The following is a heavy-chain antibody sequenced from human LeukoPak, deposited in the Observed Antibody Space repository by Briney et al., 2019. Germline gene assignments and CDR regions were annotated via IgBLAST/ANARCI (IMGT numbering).Heavy chain of an antibody. Sequence: AASVTVSCKASGYTFTSYAMNWVRQAPGQGLEWMGWINTNTGNPTYAQGFTGRFVFSLDTSVSTAYLQISSLKAEDTAVYYCARDPGYSSSWYNPYYYYGMDVWGQGTTVTVSS. D-gene: IGHD6-13*01. CDR2: INTNTGNP. CDR3: ARDPGYSSSWYNPYYYYGMDV. J-gene: IGHJ6*02. V-gene: IGHV7-4-1*02. CDR1: GYTFTSYA.